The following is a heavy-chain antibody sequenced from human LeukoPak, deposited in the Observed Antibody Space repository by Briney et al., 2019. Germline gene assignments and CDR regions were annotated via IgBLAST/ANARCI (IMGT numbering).Heavy chain of an antibody. CDR3: AKGSKGTYDY. CDR2: ILGSGDNT. Sequence: GGSLRLSCVASGFTFSNYAMAWVRQAPGKGLEWVSSILGSGDNTYYADSVKGRFTISRDNSKNTLYLQINSLRAGDTAIYYCAKGSKGTYDYWGQGTLVTVSS. J-gene: IGHJ4*02. CDR1: GFTFSNYA. V-gene: IGHV3-23*01.